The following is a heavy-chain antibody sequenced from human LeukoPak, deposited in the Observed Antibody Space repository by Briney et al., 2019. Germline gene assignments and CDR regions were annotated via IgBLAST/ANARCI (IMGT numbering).Heavy chain of an antibody. CDR2: IVVGSGNT. V-gene: IGHV1-58*02. Sequence: SVKVSCKASGFTFTSSAMQWVRQARGQRLEWIGWIVVGSGNTNYAQKFQERVTITRDMSTSRAYMELSSLRSEDTAVCYCAAVQVGANYYFDYWGQGTLVTVSS. CDR1: GFTFTSSA. J-gene: IGHJ4*02. CDR3: AAVQVGANYYFDY. D-gene: IGHD1-26*01.